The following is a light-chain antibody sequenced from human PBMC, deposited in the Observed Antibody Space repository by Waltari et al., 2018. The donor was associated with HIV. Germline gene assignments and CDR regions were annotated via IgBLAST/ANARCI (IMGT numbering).Light chain of an antibody. J-gene: IGLJ3*02. V-gene: IGLV1-40*01. CDR1: SSNIGAGYD. CDR3: QSYDSSLSGSV. Sequence: QSVLTQPPSVSGAPGQRVTISCTGSSSNIGAGYDVHWYQQLPGTAPKVLIYGNTNRPSGVPDRFSGSKSGTSASLAITGLQAEYEADYFCQSYDSSLSGSVFGGGTKLTVL. CDR2: GNT.